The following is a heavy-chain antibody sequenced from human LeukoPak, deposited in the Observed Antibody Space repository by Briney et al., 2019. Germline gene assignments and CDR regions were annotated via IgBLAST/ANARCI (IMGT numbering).Heavy chain of an antibody. CDR1: GGCISSSNW. D-gene: IGHD2-2*01. CDR3: ARIYCSSTSCYLDY. V-gene: IGHV4-4*02. J-gene: IGHJ4*02. Sequence: SGTLSLTCAVSGGCISSSNWWSWVRQPPGKGLEWIGEIYHSGSTNYNPSLKSRVTISVDKSKNQFSLKLSSVTAADTAVYYCARIYCSSTSCYLDYWGQGTLVTVSS. CDR2: IYHSGST.